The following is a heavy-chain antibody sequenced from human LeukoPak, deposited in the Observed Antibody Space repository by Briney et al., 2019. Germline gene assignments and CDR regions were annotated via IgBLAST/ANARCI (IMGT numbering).Heavy chain of an antibody. V-gene: IGHV6-1*01. D-gene: IGHD6-6*01. J-gene: IGHJ4*02. CDR1: GDSVSSNSAA. CDR3: ARGVFGSSWSSYYFDY. Sequence: PSQTLSLTCAISGDSVSSNSAAWNWIRQSPSRGLEWLGRTYYRSKWYNDYAVSVKSRITINPDTSKNQFSLQLNSVTPEDTAVYYCARGVFGSSWSSYYFDYWGQGTLVTVSS. CDR2: TYYRSKWYN.